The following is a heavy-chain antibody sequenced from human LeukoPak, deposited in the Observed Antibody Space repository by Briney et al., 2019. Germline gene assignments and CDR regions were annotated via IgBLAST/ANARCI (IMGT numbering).Heavy chain of an antibody. CDR3: ARDNWNYDHYFDS. CDR2: IKTDGSST. D-gene: IGHD1-7*01. Sequence: GGSQRLSCVASGFTFSSYWMHWVRQAPGKGLVWVSRIKTDGSSTSHADFVKGRFTISRDNAKNTVYLQMTSLQVEDTAVYYCARDNWNYDHYFDSWGQGTLVTVSS. V-gene: IGHV3-74*01. CDR1: GFTFSSYW. J-gene: IGHJ4*02.